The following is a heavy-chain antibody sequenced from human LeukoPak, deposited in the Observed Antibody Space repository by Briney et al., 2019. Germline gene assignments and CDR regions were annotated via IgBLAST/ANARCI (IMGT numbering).Heavy chain of an antibody. CDR1: GFTFSSYG. CDR3: AKDWAVRGVRSMC. V-gene: IGHV3-30*18. CDR2: ISYDGSNK. D-gene: IGHD3-10*01. Sequence: GGSLRLSCAASGFTFSSYGMHWVRQAPGKGLEWVAVISYDGSNKYYADSVKGRFTISRDNSKNTLYLQMNSLRAEDTAVYYCAKDWAVRGVRSMCWGQGTLVTVSS. J-gene: IGHJ4*02.